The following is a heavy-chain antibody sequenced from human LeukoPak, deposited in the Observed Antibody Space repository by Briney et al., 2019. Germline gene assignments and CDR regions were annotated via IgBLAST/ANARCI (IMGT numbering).Heavy chain of an antibody. J-gene: IGHJ6*03. CDR3: ARGAVAVGGTFYYYFMDV. CDR1: GYIFTSHY. CDR2: INPSDGTT. D-gene: IGHD6-19*01. Sequence: ASVKVSCKASGYIFTSHYIKWVRQAPGQGLEWMGIINPSDGTTHYAQKFQGRVTVTRDRSTTTVYMELRSLKSEDTAVYYCARGAVAVGGTFYYYFMDVWGKGTAVTVSS. V-gene: IGHV1-46*01.